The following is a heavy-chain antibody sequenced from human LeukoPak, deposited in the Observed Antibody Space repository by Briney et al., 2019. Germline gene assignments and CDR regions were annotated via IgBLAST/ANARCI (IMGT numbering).Heavy chain of an antibody. V-gene: IGHV6-1*01. CDR3: ARSQGDMDV. Sequence: QTLSLTCANSRDSVSSNIAAWSWTRQSPTRGLEWLGRTHYSSRWYNDYAVSVKSRITIYADTSKNLFSLQLNSVTPEDTALYYCARSQGDMDVWGKGTSVTVSS. J-gene: IGHJ6*03. CDR2: THYSSRWYN. D-gene: IGHD1-26*01. CDR1: RDSVSSNIAA.